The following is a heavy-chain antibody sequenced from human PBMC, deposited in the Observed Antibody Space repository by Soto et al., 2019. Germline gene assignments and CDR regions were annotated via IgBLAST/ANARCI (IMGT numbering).Heavy chain of an antibody. Sequence: EVQLLESGGGLVQPGGSLRLSCAASGFTFSSYAMSWVRQAPGKGLEWVSAISGSGGSTYYADSVKGRFTITRDNSKNTLYLQMNSLRAEDTAVYYCAKGEDGYNFLDWFDPWGQGTLVTVSS. V-gene: IGHV3-23*01. D-gene: IGHD5-12*01. CDR2: ISGSGGST. CDR1: GFTFSSYA. CDR3: AKGEDGYNFLDWFDP. J-gene: IGHJ5*02.